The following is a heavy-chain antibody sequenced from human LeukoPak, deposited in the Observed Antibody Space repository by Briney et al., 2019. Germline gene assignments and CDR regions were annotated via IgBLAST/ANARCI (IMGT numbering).Heavy chain of an antibody. V-gene: IGHV3-69-1*02. D-gene: IGHD5-18*01. Sequence: GGSLRLSCATSGFIFNSYSMNWVRQAPGKGLEWVSTIRGSSYIFYADSVKGRFTISKDNAENSVFLQMDSLRAEDTAVYNCVREGGGYGSPRPAYYFNTWGQEPKVTASS. J-gene: IGHJ5*02. CDR1: GFIFNSYS. CDR2: IRGSSYI. CDR3: VREGGGYGSPRPAYYFNT.